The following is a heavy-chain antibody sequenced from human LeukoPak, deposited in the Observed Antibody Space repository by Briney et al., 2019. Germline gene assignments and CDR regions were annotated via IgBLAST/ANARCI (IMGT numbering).Heavy chain of an antibody. CDR1: GFTFDDYA. J-gene: IGHJ4*02. CDR2: ISWNSGSI. Sequence: PGRSLRLSCAASGFTFDDYAMHWVRQAPGKGLEWVSGISWNSGSIGYADSVKGRFTISRDNAKNSLYLQMNSLRAEDTALYYCANVLDYWGQGTLVTVSS. V-gene: IGHV3-9*01. CDR3: ANVLDY.